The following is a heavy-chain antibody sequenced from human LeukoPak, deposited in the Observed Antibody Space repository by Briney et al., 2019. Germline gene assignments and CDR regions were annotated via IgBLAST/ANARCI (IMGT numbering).Heavy chain of an antibody. CDR3: AILLDGSSNNDAFDI. CDR2: ISAYNANT. CDR1: GYTFTIYG. Sequence: ASVKVSCKASGYTFTIYGISWVRQAPGQGLEWMGWISAYNANTNYAQKFQGRVTMTTDTSTSTAYMELRSLRSDDAAVYYCAILLDGSSNNDAFDIWGQGTMVTVSS. D-gene: IGHD3-9*01. J-gene: IGHJ3*02. V-gene: IGHV1-18*01.